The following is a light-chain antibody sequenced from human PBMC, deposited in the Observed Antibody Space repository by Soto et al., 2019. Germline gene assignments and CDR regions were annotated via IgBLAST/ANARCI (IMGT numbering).Light chain of an antibody. J-gene: IGKJ2*01. V-gene: IGKV3-20*01. CDR2: AAS. Sequence: EIVLTQSPGTLSLSPGERATLSCRASQSVSSSYLAWYQQKPGQAPRLLIYAASSRATGIPDRFSGSGSGTDFTLTISRLEPEDFAVYYCQQYGSSPPMYTFGQGPKLEIK. CDR3: QQYGSSPPMYT. CDR1: QSVSSSY.